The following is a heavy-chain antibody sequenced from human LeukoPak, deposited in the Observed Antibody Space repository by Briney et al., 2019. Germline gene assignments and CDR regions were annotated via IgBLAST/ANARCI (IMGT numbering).Heavy chain of an antibody. J-gene: IGHJ4*02. D-gene: IGHD3-3*01. CDR1: GGSISSSTYY. Sequence: PSETLSLTCTVSGGSISSSTYYWAWIRQPPGKGLVWSGSIHYSGSTYYNPSLKSRVTISVDTSKNQFSLKLSSVTAADTAVYYCARGDFWSGQQLDYWGQGTLVTVSS. V-gene: IGHV4-39*01. CDR3: ARGDFWSGQQLDY. CDR2: IHYSGST.